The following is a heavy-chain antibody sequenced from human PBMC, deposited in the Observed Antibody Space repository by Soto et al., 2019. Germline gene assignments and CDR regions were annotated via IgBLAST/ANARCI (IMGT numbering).Heavy chain of an antibody. CDR3: ARDRIAAAGGWFDP. D-gene: IGHD6-13*01. CDR1: GGCISIYY. CDR2: IYYSGST. J-gene: IGHJ5*02. Sequence: LSLTCNVSGGCISIYYWSWIRHPPGKGLEWIGYIYYSGSTNYNPSLKSRVTISVDTSKNQFSLKLSSVTAADTAVYYCARDRIAAAGGWFDPWGQGTLVTVSS. V-gene: IGHV4-59*01.